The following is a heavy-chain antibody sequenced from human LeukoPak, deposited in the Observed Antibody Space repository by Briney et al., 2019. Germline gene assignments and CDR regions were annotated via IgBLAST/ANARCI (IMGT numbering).Heavy chain of an antibody. Sequence: PSETLSLTCRVSGGSIGSYYWGWIRQPPGKGLEWIGSFYYSGSTYYNPSLKSRVTISVDTSKNQFSLNLSYVTAADTAVYYCARITYYYDNSDRGPMDSWGQGTLVTVSS. J-gene: IGHJ4*02. CDR2: FYYSGST. CDR1: GGSIGSYY. V-gene: IGHV4-39*01. D-gene: IGHD3-22*01. CDR3: ARITYYYDNSDRGPMDS.